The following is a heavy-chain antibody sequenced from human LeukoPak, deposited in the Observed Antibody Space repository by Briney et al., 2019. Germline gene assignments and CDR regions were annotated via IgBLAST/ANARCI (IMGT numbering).Heavy chain of an antibody. CDR2: ISGSGGST. V-gene: IGHV3-23*01. D-gene: IGHD5-18*01. Sequence: GGSLRLSCAASGFTFSSYAMSWVRQAPGKGLEWVSAISGSGGSTYYADSVKGRFTISRDNSKNTLYLQMNSLGAEDTAVYYCVLYSYPPNYFDYWGQGTLVTVSS. CDR1: GFTFSSYA. J-gene: IGHJ4*02. CDR3: VLYSYPPNYFDY.